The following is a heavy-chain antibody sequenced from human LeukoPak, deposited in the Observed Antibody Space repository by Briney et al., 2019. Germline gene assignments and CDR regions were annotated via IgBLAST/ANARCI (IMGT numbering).Heavy chain of an antibody. CDR1: GFTFSSYA. V-gene: IGHV3-23*01. CDR2: ISSSGGTT. J-gene: IGHJ4*02. D-gene: IGHD4-17*01. Sequence: PGGSLRLSCAASGFTFSSYAMSWVRQAPGKGLEWVSTISSSGGTTYYADSVKGRFTISRDNSKNTLFLLMNSLRAEDTAVYYCAIDREGDYGRYFDYWGQGTLVTVSS. CDR3: AIDREGDYGRYFDY.